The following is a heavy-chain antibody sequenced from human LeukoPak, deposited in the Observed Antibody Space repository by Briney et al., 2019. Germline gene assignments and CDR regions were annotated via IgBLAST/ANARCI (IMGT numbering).Heavy chain of an antibody. CDR2: INTNTGNP. CDR3: ARDRKGRIVVVPAAQPSYNWFDP. D-gene: IGHD2-2*01. Sequence: ASVKVSCKASGGTFSSYAISWVRQAPGQGLEWMGWINTNTGNPTYAQGFTGRFVFSLDTSVSTAYLQISSLKAEDTAVYYCARDRKGRIVVVPAAQPSYNWFDPWGQGTLVTVSS. V-gene: IGHV7-4-1*02. J-gene: IGHJ5*02. CDR1: GGTFSSYA.